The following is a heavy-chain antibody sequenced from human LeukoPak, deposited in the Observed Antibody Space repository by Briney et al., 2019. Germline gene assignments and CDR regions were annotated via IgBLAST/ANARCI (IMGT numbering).Heavy chain of an antibody. CDR2: VIPILGIA. CDR3: ARDISQLWYFVY. CDR1: GGTFSSYT. V-gene: IGHV1-69*04. Sequence: SVKVSCKASGGTFSSYTISWVRQAPGQGLEWMGRVIPILGIANYAQKFQGRVTITADKSTSTAYMELSSLRSEDTAVYYCARDISQLWYFVYWGQGTLVTVSS. J-gene: IGHJ4*02. D-gene: IGHD5-18*01.